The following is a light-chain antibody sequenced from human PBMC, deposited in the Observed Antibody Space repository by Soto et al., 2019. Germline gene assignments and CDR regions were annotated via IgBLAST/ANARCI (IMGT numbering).Light chain of an antibody. CDR3: QKYGHAPLT. V-gene: IGKV1-27*01. CDR2: AAS. Sequence: DIQMTQSPSSLSASVGDRVTITCRASQGIGNYLAWYQQRPGKVPKLLIYAASTLQSGVPSRFSGSGSGPDFTLTISSLQPEDVATYYCQKYGHAPLTFGGGTKVDIK. CDR1: QGIGNY. J-gene: IGKJ4*01.